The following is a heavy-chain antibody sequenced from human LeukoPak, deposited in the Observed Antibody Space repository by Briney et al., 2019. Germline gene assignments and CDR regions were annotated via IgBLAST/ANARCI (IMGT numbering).Heavy chain of an antibody. CDR2: ISWNSGSI. D-gene: IGHD3-22*01. CDR1: GFTFDDYA. CDR3: AKDYDRSGYYLITGFDY. Sequence: PGRSLRLSCAASGFTFDDYAMHWVRQAPGKGLEWVSGISWNSGSIGYADSVKGRFTISRDNAKNSLYLQMNSLRAEDTALYYCAKDYDRSGYYLITGFDYWGQGTLVTVSS. V-gene: IGHV3-9*01. J-gene: IGHJ4*02.